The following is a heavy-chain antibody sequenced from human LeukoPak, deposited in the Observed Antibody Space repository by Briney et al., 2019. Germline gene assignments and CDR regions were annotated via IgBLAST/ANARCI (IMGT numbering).Heavy chain of an antibody. CDR1: GFTFSSYA. Sequence: PGGSLRLSCSASGFTFSSYAMHWVRQAPGKGLEWVSSITSSSSSIYYADSVKGRFTISRDNAKNSLYLQMNSLRAEDTAVYYCANTKQFEYWGQGTLVTVSS. CDR2: ITSSSSSI. J-gene: IGHJ4*02. D-gene: IGHD1-1*01. CDR3: ANTKQFEY. V-gene: IGHV3-21*01.